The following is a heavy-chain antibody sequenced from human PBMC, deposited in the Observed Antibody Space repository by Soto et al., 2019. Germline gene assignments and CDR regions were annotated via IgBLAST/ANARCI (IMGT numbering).Heavy chain of an antibody. CDR1: GYSFNSYG. V-gene: IGHV1-18*01. Sequence: QIQMLQSGGEVKKPGSSVKVSCKASGYSFNSYGISCVREATGPGPEWMGWMSTYCGDVNLEETFHVRLNRTTDTTTNTAYMELRSLVFDVTAVYYCVRDFLRYDVSACAYSDCFDPWGQGTLVTVSS. CDR2: MSTYCGDV. CDR3: VRDFLRYDVSACAYSDCFDP. J-gene: IGHJ5*02. D-gene: IGHD3-10*01.